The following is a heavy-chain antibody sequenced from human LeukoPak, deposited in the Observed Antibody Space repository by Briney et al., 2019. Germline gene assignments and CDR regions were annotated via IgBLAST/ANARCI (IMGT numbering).Heavy chain of an antibody. V-gene: IGHV3-66*01. CDR2: TYSVGNP. J-gene: IGHJ4*02. CDR3: ARSTFVRGALPYYFDY. Sequence: SLRPSCEASGFSVNSNYMNWDRHPQGKGLGWDSVTYSVGNPYYASTVKGRFTISRDNSKNTLYLQMNSLRAEDTAVYYCARSTFVRGALPYYFDYCCQGTLVTVSS. D-gene: IGHD3-10*01. CDR1: GFSVNSNY.